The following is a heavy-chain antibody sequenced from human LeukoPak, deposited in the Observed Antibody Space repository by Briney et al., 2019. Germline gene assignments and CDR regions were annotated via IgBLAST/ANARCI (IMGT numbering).Heavy chain of an antibody. J-gene: IGHJ4*02. CDR3: AREDRRDGYNFDY. V-gene: IGHV3-48*03. CDR2: ISSSGSTM. CDR1: GFTFSDYE. D-gene: IGHD5-24*01. Sequence: PGGSLRLSCAASGFTFSDYEMIWVRQTPGKGLEWISYISSSGSTMYYAESVKGRFTISRDSAENSLYPQMSSLRAEDTAVYYCAREDRRDGYNFDYWGQGTLVTVSS.